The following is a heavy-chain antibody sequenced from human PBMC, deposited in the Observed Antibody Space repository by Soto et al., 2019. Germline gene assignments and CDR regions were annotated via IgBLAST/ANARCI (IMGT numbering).Heavy chain of an antibody. CDR2: IYHSGST. J-gene: IGHJ3*02. CDR1: GGSISSGGYS. V-gene: IGHV4-30-2*01. Sequence: SETLSLTSAVSGGSISSGGYSWSWIRQPPGKGLEWIGYIYHSGSTYYNPSLKSRVTISVDRSKNQFSLKLSSVTAADTAVYYCARAAQAFDIWGQGTMVTVSS. CDR3: ARAAQAFDI. D-gene: IGHD6-25*01.